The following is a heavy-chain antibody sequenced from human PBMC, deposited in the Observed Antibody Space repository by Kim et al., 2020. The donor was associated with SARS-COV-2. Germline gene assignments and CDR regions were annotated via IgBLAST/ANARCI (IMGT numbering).Heavy chain of an antibody. CDR2: INPNSGGT. V-gene: IGHV1-2*06. D-gene: IGHD1-26*01. CDR3: ARDSLTNEAYSTYFYYGMDV. Sequence: ASVKVSCKASGYTFTGYYIQWVRQAPGQGLEWMGRINPNSGGTNSAQKFQGRVTMTRDTSISTAYMELSRLRSDDTAVYYCARDSLTNEAYSTYFYYGMDVWGQGTTVTVSS. J-gene: IGHJ6*02. CDR1: GYTFTGYY.